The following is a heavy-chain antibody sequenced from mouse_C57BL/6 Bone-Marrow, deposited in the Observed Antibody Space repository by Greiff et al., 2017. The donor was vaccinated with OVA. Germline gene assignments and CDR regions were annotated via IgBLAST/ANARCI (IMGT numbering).Heavy chain of an antibody. CDR3: ATAQATRDY. V-gene: IGHV5-6*01. J-gene: IGHJ2*01. CDR2: ISSGGSYP. Sequence: EVHLVESWRDLVKPGGSLKLSCAASGFTFSSYGMSCVRLTPDTLLAWVATISSGGSYPYYPDSVKGRFTISRDNAKNTLYLQMSSLKSEDTDMYYCATAQATRDYWGQGTTLTVYS. D-gene: IGHD3-2*02. CDR1: GFTFSSYG.